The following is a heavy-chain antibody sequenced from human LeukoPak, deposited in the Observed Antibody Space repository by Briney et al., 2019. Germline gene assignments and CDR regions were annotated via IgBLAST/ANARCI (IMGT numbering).Heavy chain of an antibody. J-gene: IGHJ4*02. D-gene: IGHD3-22*01. CDR3: TTDWDSSGNY. V-gene: IGHV3-15*01. CDR1: GFTYLNAW. Sequence: GWSLRLSCAASGFTYLNAWMSGVGQAPGKGLEWVGRIKSKTDGGTTDYAAPVKGRFTISRDDSKNTLYLQMNSLKTEDTAVYYCTTDWDSSGNYWGQGTLVTVSS. CDR2: IKSKTDGGTT.